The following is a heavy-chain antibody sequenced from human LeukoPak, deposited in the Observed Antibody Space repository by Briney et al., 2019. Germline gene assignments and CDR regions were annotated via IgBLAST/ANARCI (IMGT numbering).Heavy chain of an antibody. CDR1: GGPISSSSYY. Sequence: SETLSLTCTVSGGPISSSSYYWGWIRQPPGKGLEWIGSIYYSGSTYYNPSLTGRVTISGDTSKNPLSLKLGSVTAADTAVYYCARQFPGYSSSAGGYWGQGGLVTVSS. CDR2: IYYSGST. D-gene: IGHD6-13*01. CDR3: ARQFPGYSSSAGGY. J-gene: IGHJ4*02. V-gene: IGHV4-39*01.